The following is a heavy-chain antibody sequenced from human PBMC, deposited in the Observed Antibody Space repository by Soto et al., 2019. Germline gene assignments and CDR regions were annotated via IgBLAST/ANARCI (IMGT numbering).Heavy chain of an antibody. CDR3: AKGPACVVVPDSISFDP. V-gene: IGHV3-23*01. Sequence: GVSLRFSGAAAGITFSTNAMSWVRQAPGKGMAWVSASRASGGSTYYADSGKCRFTIPRDNSKYTQYMQMNSQRAEDTALYSCAKGPACVVVPDSISFDPWGQGTMVSVSS. CDR1: GITFSTNA. CDR2: SRASGGST. D-gene: IGHD2-2*01. J-gene: IGHJ5*02.